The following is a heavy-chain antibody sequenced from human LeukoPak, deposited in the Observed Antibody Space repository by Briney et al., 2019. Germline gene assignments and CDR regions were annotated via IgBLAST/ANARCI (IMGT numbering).Heavy chain of an antibody. V-gene: IGHV3-23*01. CDR1: GFIFSSYT. J-gene: IGHJ4*02. D-gene: IGHD5-18*01. CDR2: INGGDDTT. Sequence: PGGSLRLSCAASGFIFSSYTMSWVRQAPGKGLEWVSTINGGDDTTWYSDSVKGRFTISRDKSKNMLYLQMNSLRAEDTAVYFCARAQGGKIQLWDYYFDYWGQGTLVTVSS. CDR3: ARAQGGKIQLWDYYFDY.